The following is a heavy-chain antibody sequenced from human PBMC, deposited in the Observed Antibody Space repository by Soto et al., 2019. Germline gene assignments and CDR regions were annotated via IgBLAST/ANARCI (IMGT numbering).Heavy chain of an antibody. Sequence: HPGGSLRLSCAVSGFTFSSYAMHWVRQAPGKGLEWVAVISYDGTNKYYADSVKGRFTISRDNSKNTLYLQMSSLRTEDTAVYYSVALGLATDAFDIWGQGTMVTVSS. CDR3: VALGLATDAFDI. V-gene: IGHV3-30-3*01. J-gene: IGHJ3*02. CDR1: GFTFSSYA. CDR2: ISYDGTNK. D-gene: IGHD3-10*01.